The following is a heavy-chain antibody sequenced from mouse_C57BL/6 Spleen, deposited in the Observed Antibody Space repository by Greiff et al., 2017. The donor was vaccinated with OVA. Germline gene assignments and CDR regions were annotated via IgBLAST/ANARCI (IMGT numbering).Heavy chain of an antibody. J-gene: IGHJ4*01. CDR3: VGYDGYAMDY. V-gene: IGHV1-64*01. Sequence: VQLQQSGAELVKPGASVKLSCKASGYTFTSYWMHWVKQRPGQGLEWIGMIHPNSGSTNYNEKFKSKATLTVDKSSSTAYMQLSSLTSEDSAVYYCVGYDGYAMDYWGQGTSVTVSS. CDR2: IHPNSGST. CDR1: GYTFTSYW. D-gene: IGHD2-2*01.